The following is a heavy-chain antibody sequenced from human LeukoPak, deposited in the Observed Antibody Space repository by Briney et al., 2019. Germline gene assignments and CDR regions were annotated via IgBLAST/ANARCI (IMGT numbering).Heavy chain of an antibody. J-gene: IGHJ3*02. CDR1: GFTFSSYW. CDR3: ARTSSRAYDI. Sequence: GGSLRLSCAVSGFTFSSYWMHWVRQAPRKGLVWVSRIDSDGSGTVYADSVKGRFTIPRDNAKNTLYLQMNSLRAEDTAVYYCARTSSRAYDIWGQGTMVTVSS. CDR2: IDSDGSGT. V-gene: IGHV3-74*01.